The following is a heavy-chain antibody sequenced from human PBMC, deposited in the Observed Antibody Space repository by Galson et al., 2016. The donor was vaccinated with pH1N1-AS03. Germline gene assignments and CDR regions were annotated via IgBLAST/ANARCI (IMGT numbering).Heavy chain of an antibody. CDR3: LVDWGPRGFAR. J-gene: IGHJ5*02. CDR2: INHSGGT. D-gene: IGHD3-9*01. Sequence: ETLSLTCAVYGGPFNIYYWRWIRQHPGKGLEWIGEINHSGGTNYNPYLKSRVAISEDPSKKQFSVKLTSVSAADTAVYYCLVDWGPRGFARWGQGTLVTVSS. CDR1: GGPFNIYY. V-gene: IGHV4-34*01.